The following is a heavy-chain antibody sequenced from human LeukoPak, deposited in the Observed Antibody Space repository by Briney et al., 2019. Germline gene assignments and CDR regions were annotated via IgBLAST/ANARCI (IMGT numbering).Heavy chain of an antibody. Sequence: ASVKVSCKASGYTFTSYGMSWVRQAPGQGLEWMGWISAYNGNTNYAQKLQGRVTMTTDTSTSTAYMELRSLRSDDTAVYYCASTRFLEWLLSFDYWGQGTLVTVSP. CDR3: ASTRFLEWLLSFDY. V-gene: IGHV1-18*01. J-gene: IGHJ4*02. CDR2: ISAYNGNT. CDR1: GYTFTSYG. D-gene: IGHD3-3*01.